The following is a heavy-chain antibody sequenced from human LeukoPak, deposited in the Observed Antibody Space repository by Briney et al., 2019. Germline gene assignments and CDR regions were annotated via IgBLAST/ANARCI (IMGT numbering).Heavy chain of an antibody. D-gene: IGHD5-18*01. J-gene: IGHJ3*02. Sequence: ASVKVSCKASGGTFSSYAISWVRQAPGQGLEWMGGIIPIFGTANYAQKFQGRVTITADESTSTAYMELSSLRSEDTAVYYCATPPRGYSSAFDIWGQGTMVTVTS. CDR2: IIPIFGTA. V-gene: IGHV1-69*01. CDR1: GGTFSSYA. CDR3: ATPPRGYSSAFDI.